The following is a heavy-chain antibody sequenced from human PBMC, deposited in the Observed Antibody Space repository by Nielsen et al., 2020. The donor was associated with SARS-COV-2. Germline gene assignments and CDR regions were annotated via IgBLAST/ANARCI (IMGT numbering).Heavy chain of an antibody. J-gene: IGHJ6*03. Sequence: WIRQPPGKGLEWVAVISYDGSNKYYADSVKGRFTISRDNSKNTLYLQMNSLRAEDTAVYYCAKDVGYCTNGVCYFEDYYYMDVWGKGTTVTVSS. D-gene: IGHD2-8*01. CDR2: ISYDGSNK. V-gene: IGHV3-30*18. CDR3: AKDVGYCTNGVCYFEDYYYMDV.